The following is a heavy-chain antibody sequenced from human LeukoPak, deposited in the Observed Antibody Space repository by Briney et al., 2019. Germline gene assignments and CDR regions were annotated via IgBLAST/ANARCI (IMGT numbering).Heavy chain of an antibody. Sequence: WASVKVSCKASGGTFSSYAISWVRQAPGQGLEWMGRIIPILGIANYAQKFQGRVTITADKSTSTAYMELSSLRSEDTAVYYCARGGSYYYGSGSLTSGYWGQGTLVTVSS. CDR2: IIPILGIA. J-gene: IGHJ4*02. D-gene: IGHD3-10*01. CDR1: GGTFSSYA. V-gene: IGHV1-69*04. CDR3: ARGGSYYYGSGSLTSGY.